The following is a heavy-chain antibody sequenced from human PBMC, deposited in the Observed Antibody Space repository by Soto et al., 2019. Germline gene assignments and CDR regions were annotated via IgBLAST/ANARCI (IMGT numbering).Heavy chain of an antibody. D-gene: IGHD3-3*01. CDR1: GGSISSSNW. V-gene: IGHV4-4*02. CDR2: IYHSGST. J-gene: IGHJ4*02. Sequence: SETLSLTCAVSGGSISSSNWWSWVRQPPGKGLEWIGEIYHSGSTNYNPSLKSRVTISVDKSKNQFSLKLSSVTAADTAVYYCARVGITIFGVVTSPVATHFDYWGQGTLVTVSS. CDR3: ARVGITIFGVVTSPVATHFDY.